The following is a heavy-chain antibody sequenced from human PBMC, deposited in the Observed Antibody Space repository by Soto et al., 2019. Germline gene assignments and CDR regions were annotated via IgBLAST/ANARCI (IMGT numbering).Heavy chain of an antibody. CDR3: TRPSSGYFISGAFDI. CDR2: IRSKAYGGTT. Sequence: RRLSCTASGVTLGDYAMSWVRQAPGKGLEGVGFIRSKAYGGTTEYAASVKGRFTISRDDTKSIAYLQMNSLKTEDTAVYYCTRPSSGYFISGAFDIWGQGTMVTVS. V-gene: IGHV3-49*04. CDR1: GVTLGDYA. J-gene: IGHJ3*02. D-gene: IGHD3-22*01.